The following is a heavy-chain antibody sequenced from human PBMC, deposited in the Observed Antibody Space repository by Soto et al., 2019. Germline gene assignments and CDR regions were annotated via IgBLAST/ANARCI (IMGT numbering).Heavy chain of an antibody. D-gene: IGHD3-10*01. CDR1: GFTFSSYS. V-gene: IGHV3-21*01. Sequence: PGGSLRLSCAASGFTFSSYSMNWVRQAPGKGLEWVSYISSGSSHIYYTDSVKGRFTISRDNAKNSLYLQMNSLRAEDTAVYYCARDLEFGGQGTLVTVSS. J-gene: IGHJ4*02. CDR2: ISSGSSHI. CDR3: ARDLEF.